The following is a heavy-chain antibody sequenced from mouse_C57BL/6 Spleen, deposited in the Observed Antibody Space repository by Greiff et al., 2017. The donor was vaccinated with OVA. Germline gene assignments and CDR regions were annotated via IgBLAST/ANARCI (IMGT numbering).Heavy chain of an antibody. CDR1: GYAFSSSW. J-gene: IGHJ1*03. CDR3: AREGAVPNFDV. V-gene: IGHV1-82*01. D-gene: IGHD6-1*01. Sequence: VQLQQSGPELVKPGASVKISCKASGYAFSSSWMNWVKQRPGKGLEWIGRIYPGDGDTNYNGKFKGKATLTADKSSSTAYMQLSSLTSEDSAVYFCAREGAVPNFDVWGTGTTVTVSS. CDR2: IYPGDGDT.